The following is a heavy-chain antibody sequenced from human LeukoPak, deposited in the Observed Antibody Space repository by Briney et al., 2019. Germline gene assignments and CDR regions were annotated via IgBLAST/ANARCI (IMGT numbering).Heavy chain of an antibody. CDR1: GFNLNTYA. D-gene: IGHD5-18*01. Sequence: GGSLRLSCEVSGFNLNTYAMSWVRQAPGKALEWVLAISNTAGSTYYAGSGKGRFTISRDTSKNTLFLQMDTLRAEDTAVYFCARHSPYSHGYFDSWGQEPWSPSPQ. CDR2: ISNTAGST. J-gene: IGHJ4*01. V-gene: IGHV3-23*01. CDR3: ARHSPYSHGYFDS.